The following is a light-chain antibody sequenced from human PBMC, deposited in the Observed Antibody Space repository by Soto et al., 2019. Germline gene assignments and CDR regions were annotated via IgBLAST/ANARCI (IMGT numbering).Light chain of an antibody. J-gene: IGLJ3*02. Sequence: QSALTQPASVSGSPGQSITISCTGSSSDVGGYNYVSWYQHHPGKAPKLMVFEVSNRPSGVPYRFSGSKSGNTASLTISGLQAEDEADYYCTSYKSNNSLVFGGGTKLTVL. CDR3: TSYKSNNSLV. CDR2: EVS. CDR1: SSDVGGYNY. V-gene: IGLV2-14*01.